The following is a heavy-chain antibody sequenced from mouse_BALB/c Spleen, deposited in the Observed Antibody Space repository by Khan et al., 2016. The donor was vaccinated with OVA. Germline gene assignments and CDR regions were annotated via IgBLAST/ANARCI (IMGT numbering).Heavy chain of an antibody. CDR3: ARTGYGSLGY. CDR2: INPNNGGT. Sequence: EVQLQQSGPELVKPGTSVKIPCKASGYTFTDYNMDWVKQSHGKSLEWIGDINPNNGGTIYNQKFKGKATLTVDKSSSTAYMEPRSLTSEDTAVYYCARTGYGSLGYWGQGTTLTVSS. J-gene: IGHJ2*01. D-gene: IGHD1-1*01. CDR1: GYTFTDYN. V-gene: IGHV1-18*01.